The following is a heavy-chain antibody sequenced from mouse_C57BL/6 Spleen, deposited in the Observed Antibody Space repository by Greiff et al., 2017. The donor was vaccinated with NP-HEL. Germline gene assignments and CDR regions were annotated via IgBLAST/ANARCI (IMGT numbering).Heavy chain of an antibody. CDR1: RFTFSDYY. CDR2: ISNGGGST. J-gene: IGHJ4*01. V-gene: IGHV5-12*01. Sequence: EVKLMESGGGLVQPGGSLKLSCAASRFTFSDYYMYWVRQTPEKRLEWVAYISNGGGSTYYPDTVKGRFTISRDNAKNTLYLQMSRLKSEDTAMYYCARRDVGNYAMDYWGQGTSVTVSS. CDR3: ARRDVGNYAMDY.